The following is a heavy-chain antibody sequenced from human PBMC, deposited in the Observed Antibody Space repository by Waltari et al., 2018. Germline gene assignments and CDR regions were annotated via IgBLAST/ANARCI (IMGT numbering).Heavy chain of an antibody. CDR1: GGTFSSYT. CDR3: ARGVRELNYYGMDV. CDR2: IIPILGIA. Sequence: QVQLVQSGAEVKKPGSSVKVSCKASGGTFSSYTISWVRQAPGQGLEWMGRIIPILGIANYAQKFQGRVTITADKSTSTAYMELSSLRSEDTAVYYCARGVRELNYYGMDVWGQGTTVTVSS. D-gene: IGHD3-10*01. J-gene: IGHJ6*02. V-gene: IGHV1-69*02.